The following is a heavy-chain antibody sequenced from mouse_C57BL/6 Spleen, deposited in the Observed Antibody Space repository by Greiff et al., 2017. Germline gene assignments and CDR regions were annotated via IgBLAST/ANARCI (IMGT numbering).Heavy chain of an antibody. D-gene: IGHD3-2*02. CDR2: IDPEDGDT. J-gene: IGHJ3*01. CDR3: TTQTAQATGFAY. CDR1: GFNIKDYY. Sequence: VHVKQSGAELVRPGASVKLSCTASGFNIKDYYMHWVKQRPEQGLEWIGRIDPEDGDTEYAPKFQGKATMTADTSSNTAYLQLSSLTSEDTAVYYCTTQTAQATGFAYWGQGTLVTVSA. V-gene: IGHV14-1*01.